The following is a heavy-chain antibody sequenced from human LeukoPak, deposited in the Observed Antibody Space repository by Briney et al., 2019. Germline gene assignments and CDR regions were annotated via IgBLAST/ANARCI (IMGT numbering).Heavy chain of an antibody. CDR2: IYYSGST. J-gene: IGHJ6*02. Sequence: TSSETLSLTCTVSGGSISSGGYYWSWIRQHPGKGLEWIGYIYYSGSTYYNPSLKSRVTISVDTSKNQFSLKLSSVTAADTAVYYCARGGPILWFGELPKNGMDVWGQGTTVTVSS. V-gene: IGHV4-31*03. CDR1: GGSISSGGYY. CDR3: ARGGPILWFGELPKNGMDV. D-gene: IGHD3-10*01.